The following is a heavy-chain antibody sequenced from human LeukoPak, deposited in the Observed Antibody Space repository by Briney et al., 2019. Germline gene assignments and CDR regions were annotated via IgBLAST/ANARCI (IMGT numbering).Heavy chain of an antibody. V-gene: IGHV4-4*07. J-gene: IGHJ4*02. Sequence: SETLSLTCTVSGGSISSYYWSWIRQPAGKGLEWIGRIYTSGSTNYNPFLKSRVTMSVDTSKNQFSLKLSSVTAADTAVYYCAREGCSSTSCLYYFDYWGQGTLVTVSS. CDR3: AREGCSSTSCLYYFDY. CDR2: IYTSGST. CDR1: GGSISSYY. D-gene: IGHD2-2*01.